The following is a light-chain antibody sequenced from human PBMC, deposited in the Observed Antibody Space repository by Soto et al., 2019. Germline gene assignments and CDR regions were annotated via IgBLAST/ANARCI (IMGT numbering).Light chain of an antibody. Sequence: QSVLTQPASVSGSPGQSITISCTGTSSDVGTYNLVSWYQHHPDRAPKLIIYEGIKRPSGVSNRFSGSKSGNTASLTISGLQAEDEADYYCSSYRDTNTLVVFGGGTKLTVL. J-gene: IGLJ2*01. CDR3: SSYRDTNTLVV. CDR1: SSDVGTYNL. CDR2: EGI. V-gene: IGLV2-14*02.